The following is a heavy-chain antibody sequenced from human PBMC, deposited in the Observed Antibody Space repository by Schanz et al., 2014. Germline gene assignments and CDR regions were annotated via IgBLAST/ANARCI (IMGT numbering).Heavy chain of an antibody. CDR2: ISAYNGHT. CDR1: GYTFTSYG. Sequence: QVQLLQSGSEVKKPGASVKVSCKASGYTFTSYGITWVRQAPGQGLEWMGWISAYNGHTTYAQKFQGRVTMTTDTSTSSAYMELRNVRYDDTAVYYCVRDAGWAFGDYHGMDVWGQGTSVTVSS. V-gene: IGHV1-18*01. D-gene: IGHD3-10*01. CDR3: VRDAGWAFGDYHGMDV. J-gene: IGHJ6*02.